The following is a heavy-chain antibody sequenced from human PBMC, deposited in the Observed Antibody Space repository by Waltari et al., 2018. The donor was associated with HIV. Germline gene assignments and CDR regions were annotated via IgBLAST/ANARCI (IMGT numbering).Heavy chain of an antibody. CDR3: ASPDTTMVHGHYYFYHMDV. J-gene: IGHJ6*02. Sequence: EVQLVESGGGLVQPGGSLRLSCAASGFTRSRTYMRRFRQAPGKGLEWVSLIYTGGSTYYADSVKGRFTISRDNSKNTLYLQMNSLRAEDTAVYYCASPDTTMVHGHYYFYHMDVWGQGTTVTVSS. CDR2: IYTGGST. D-gene: IGHD5-18*01. CDR1: GFTRSRTY. V-gene: IGHV3-66*01.